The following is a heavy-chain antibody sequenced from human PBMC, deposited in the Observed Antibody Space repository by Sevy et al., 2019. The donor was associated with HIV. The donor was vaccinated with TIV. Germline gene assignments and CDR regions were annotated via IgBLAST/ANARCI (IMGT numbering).Heavy chain of an antibody. J-gene: IGHJ4*02. CDR1: GFTFDDYG. D-gene: IGHD2-15*01. CDR2: INWNGGGT. Sequence: GGSLRLSCAASGFTFDDYGMSWVRQAPGKGLEWVSGINWNGGGTGYADSVKGRFTISRDNAKNSLYLQMNSLRAEDTALYYCARDRRYCSGGSCSYFDYWGQGTLVTVSS. V-gene: IGHV3-20*04. CDR3: ARDRRYCSGGSCSYFDY.